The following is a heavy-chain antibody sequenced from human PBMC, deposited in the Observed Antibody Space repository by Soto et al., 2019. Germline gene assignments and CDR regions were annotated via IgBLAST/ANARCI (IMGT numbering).Heavy chain of an antibody. Sequence: QVQLQESGPGLVKPSETLSLTCTVSGGSISSSYWSWTRQPPGKGLVRLGYIYYSGGTNYNPSLKSRVTIAVDTSKNQFSLKLSSVAAADTAAYSCGLYEAVARAQAFDIWGQGTMVTVSS. D-gene: IGHD6-19*01. CDR3: GLYEAVARAQAFDI. CDR1: GGSISSSY. J-gene: IGHJ3*02. V-gene: IGHV4-59*08. CDR2: IYYSGGT.